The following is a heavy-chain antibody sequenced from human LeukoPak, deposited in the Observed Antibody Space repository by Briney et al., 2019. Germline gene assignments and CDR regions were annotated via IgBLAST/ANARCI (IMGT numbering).Heavy chain of an antibody. CDR1: GFTFSSYG. CDR2: IWYDGSNK. CDR3: ARGVRPDYDFWSGYPDNNWFDP. D-gene: IGHD3-3*01. V-gene: IGHV3-33*01. Sequence: PGRSLRHSCAASGFTFSSYGMHWVRQAPGKGLEWVAVIWYDGSNKYYADSVKGRFTISRDNSKNTLYLQMNSLRAEDTAVYYCARGVRPDYDFWSGYPDNNWFDPWGQGTLVTVSS. J-gene: IGHJ5*02.